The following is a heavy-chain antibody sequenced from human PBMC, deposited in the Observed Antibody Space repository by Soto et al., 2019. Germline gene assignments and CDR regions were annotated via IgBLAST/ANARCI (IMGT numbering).Heavy chain of an antibody. CDR2: IFYGGST. Sequence: SETLSLTCTVSGGSISSGDYYWSWIRQPPGKGLEWIGYIFYGGSTYYNPSLKSRVTISVDTSKNQFSLKLSSVTAADTGVYYCARYGGYEGLRFDPWGQGTLVTVSS. CDR1: GGSISSGDYY. V-gene: IGHV4-30-4*01. D-gene: IGHD5-12*01. CDR3: ARYGGYEGLRFDP. J-gene: IGHJ5*02.